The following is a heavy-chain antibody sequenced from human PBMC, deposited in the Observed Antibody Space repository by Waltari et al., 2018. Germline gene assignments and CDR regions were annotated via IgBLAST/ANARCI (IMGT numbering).Heavy chain of an antibody. V-gene: IGHV4-39*01. CDR1: GVSITSNRHY. D-gene: IGHD5-12*01. Sequence: QLQLQESGPRLVRPSETLSLICRVSGVSITSNRHYWAWIRQSPGQGLAWIGTVSYSGTTYISPSLKSRVSGSRDTSKNQVSLILGSVTAADMAVYYCATYIGASVGTAAFDVWGQGTMVTVSS. CDR2: VSYSGTT. CDR3: ATYIGASVGTAAFDV. J-gene: IGHJ3*01.